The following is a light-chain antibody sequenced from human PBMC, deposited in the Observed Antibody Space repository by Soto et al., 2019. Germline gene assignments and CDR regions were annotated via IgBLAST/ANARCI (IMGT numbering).Light chain of an antibody. CDR1: QTVRNNY. CDR3: QQFSSYPLT. J-gene: IGKJ4*01. Sequence: EFVLTQSPSTLSLSPLGRSPLXWRASQTVRNNYLAWYQQKPGQAPRLLIYDASSRATGIPDRFSGGGSGTDFTLTISRLEPEDFAVYYCQQFSSYPLTFGGGTKVDIK. V-gene: IGKV3-20*01. CDR2: DAS.